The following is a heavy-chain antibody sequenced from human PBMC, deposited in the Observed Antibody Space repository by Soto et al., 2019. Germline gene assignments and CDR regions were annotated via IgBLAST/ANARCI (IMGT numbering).Heavy chain of an antibody. D-gene: IGHD2-2*01. Sequence: QVQLVQSGAEVKKPGASVKVSCKASGYTFTSYAMHWVRQAPGQRLEWMGWINAGNGNTKYSQKFQGRVTITRDTAASTAYMELGSLRSEDTAVYYCARDSIVVVPAATETINYYYYYMDVWGKGTTVTVSS. J-gene: IGHJ6*03. CDR3: ARDSIVVVPAATETINYYYYYMDV. CDR1: GYTFTSYA. CDR2: INAGNGNT. V-gene: IGHV1-3*01.